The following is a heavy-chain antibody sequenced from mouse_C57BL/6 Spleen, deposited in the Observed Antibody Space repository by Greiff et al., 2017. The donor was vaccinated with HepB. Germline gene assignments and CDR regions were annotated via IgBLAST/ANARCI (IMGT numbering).Heavy chain of an antibody. D-gene: IGHD2-3*01. CDR3: ARDEGRDGYFDY. J-gene: IGHJ2*01. V-gene: IGHV5-4*01. CDR2: ISDGGSYT. Sequence: DVHLVESGGGLVKPGGSLKLSCAASGFTFSSYAMSWVRQTPEKRLEWVATISDGGSYTYYPDNVKGRFTISRDNAKNNLYLQMSHLKSEDTAMYYCARDEGRDGYFDYWGQGTTLTVSS. CDR1: GFTFSSYA.